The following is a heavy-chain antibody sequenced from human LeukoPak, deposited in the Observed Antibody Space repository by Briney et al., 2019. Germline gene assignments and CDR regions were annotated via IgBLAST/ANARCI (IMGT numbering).Heavy chain of an antibody. CDR1: GYTFSGYY. CDR2: INPNSGGT. CDR3: ASPQGGSWFDAFDI. Sequence: ASVRVSCKASGYTFSGYYMHWVRQAPGQGLEWMGWINPNSGGTNCAQKFQGRVTMTTDTSTSTAYMELRSLRSDDTAVYYCASPQGGSWFDAFDIWGQGTMVTVSS. D-gene: IGHD6-13*01. V-gene: IGHV1-2*02. J-gene: IGHJ3*02.